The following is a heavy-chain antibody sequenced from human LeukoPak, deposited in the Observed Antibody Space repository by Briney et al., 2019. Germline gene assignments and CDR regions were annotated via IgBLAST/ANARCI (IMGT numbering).Heavy chain of an antibody. D-gene: IGHD2-2*02. CDR1: GFTFSSYG. CDR3: ARGGWGVPAAIYFDY. CDR2: IWYDGSNK. J-gene: IGHJ4*02. Sequence: HPGGSLRLSCAASGFTFSSYGMHWVRQAPGKGLEWVAVIWYDGSNKYYADSVKGRFTISRDNSKNTLYLQMNSLRAEDTAVYYCARGGWGVPAAIYFDYWGQGTLVTVSS. V-gene: IGHV3-33*01.